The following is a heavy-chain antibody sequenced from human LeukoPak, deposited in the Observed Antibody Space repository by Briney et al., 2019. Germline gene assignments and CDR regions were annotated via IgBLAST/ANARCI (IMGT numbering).Heavy chain of an antibody. V-gene: IGHV4-59*01. CDR3: ARDRYYYDSSGYYPRLDY. CDR1: GGSISSYY. CDR2: IYYSGST. D-gene: IGHD3-22*01. J-gene: IGHJ4*02. Sequence: PSETLSLTCTVSGGSISSYYWSWIRQPPGKGLEWIGYIYYSGSTNYNPSLKSRVSISVDTSKDQFSLKLSSVTAADTAVYYCARDRYYYDSSGYYPRLDYWGQGTLVTVSS.